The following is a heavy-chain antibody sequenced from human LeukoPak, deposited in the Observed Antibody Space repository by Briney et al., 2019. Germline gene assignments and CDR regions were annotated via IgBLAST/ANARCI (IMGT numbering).Heavy chain of an antibody. CDR3: ARHGRYFDWSSEYYFDY. D-gene: IGHD3-9*01. Sequence: SETLSLTRTVSGGSISSYYWSWIRQPPGKGLEWIGYIYYSGSTNYNPSLKSRVTISVDTSKNQFSLKLSSVTAADTAVYYCARHGRYFDWSSEYYFDYWGQGTLVTLSS. CDR1: GGSISSYY. J-gene: IGHJ4*02. CDR2: IYYSGST. V-gene: IGHV4-59*08.